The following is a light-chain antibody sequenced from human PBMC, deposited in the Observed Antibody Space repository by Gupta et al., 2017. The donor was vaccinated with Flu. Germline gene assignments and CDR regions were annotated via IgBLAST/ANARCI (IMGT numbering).Light chain of an antibody. CDR2: GAS. V-gene: IGKV3-20*01. CDR1: QSVSSSY. CDR3: QQYLYS. J-gene: IGKJ2*03. Sequence: VLTQSPGTLSLSPGERATPSCRASQSVSSSYLAWYQQKPGQAPRLLIYGASSRATGIPDRFSGSGSGTVFTLTISRLEPEDFAVYYCQQYLYSFGQGTKLEIK.